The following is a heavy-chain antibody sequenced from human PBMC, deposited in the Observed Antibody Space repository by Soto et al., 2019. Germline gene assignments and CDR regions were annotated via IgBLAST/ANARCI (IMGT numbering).Heavy chain of an antibody. Sequence: SEPQCVTSTVADGYSGGSGCYWGWIRKPPGKGLEWIGSIYYSGSTYYNPSLRSRVTISVDTSKNQFSLKLSSVTAADTAVYYCARRYCSGGSCSPFEYWGQGTLVTVSS. CDR3: ARRYCSGGSCSPFEY. V-gene: IGHV4-39*01. CDR1: DGYSGGSGCY. J-gene: IGHJ4*02. D-gene: IGHD2-15*01. CDR2: IYYSGST.